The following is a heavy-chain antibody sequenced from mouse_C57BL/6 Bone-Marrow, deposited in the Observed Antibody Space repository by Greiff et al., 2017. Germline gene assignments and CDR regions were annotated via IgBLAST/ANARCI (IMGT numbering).Heavy chain of an antibody. Sequence: QVQLQQPGAELVRPGSSVKLSCKASGYTFTSYWMHWVKQRPIQGLEWIGNIDPSDSETHYNQKFKDKATLTVDKSSSTAYMQLSSLTSEDSAVYYCARTTTVVAYYAMDYWGQGTSVTVSS. CDR1: GYTFTSYW. D-gene: IGHD1-1*01. CDR2: IDPSDSET. V-gene: IGHV1-52*01. CDR3: ARTTTVVAYYAMDY. J-gene: IGHJ4*01.